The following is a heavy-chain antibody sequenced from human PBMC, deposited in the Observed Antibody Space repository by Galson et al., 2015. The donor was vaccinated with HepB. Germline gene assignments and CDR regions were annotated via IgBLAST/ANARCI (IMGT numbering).Heavy chain of an antibody. V-gene: IGHV3-23*01. D-gene: IGHD3-16*01. CDR1: GFIFRHHA. CDR2: INGRGSTR. Sequence: SLRLSCAGSGFIFRHHAMAWIRQAPGKGLEWVSGINGRGSTRSYSDTVKGRFSISRVNSKDTVFLQMDNLRAEDTAVYYCVKEGSWFGGDWFDPWGQGAPVTVS. J-gene: IGHJ5*02. CDR3: VKEGSWFGGDWFDP.